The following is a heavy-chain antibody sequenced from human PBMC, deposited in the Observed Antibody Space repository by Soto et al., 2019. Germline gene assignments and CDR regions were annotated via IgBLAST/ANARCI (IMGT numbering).Heavy chain of an antibody. J-gene: IGHJ4*02. Sequence: ASVKVSCKASGYTFTGYAIDWVRQAPGQRLEWMGWINAGNGNTKYSQKFLGRVTITRDTSASTAYMELSSLRSEDTAVYYCARDMGFGLSDYWGQGILVTVSS. V-gene: IGHV1-3*01. CDR1: GYTFTGYA. CDR3: ARDMGFGLSDY. CDR2: INAGNGNT. D-gene: IGHD3-10*01.